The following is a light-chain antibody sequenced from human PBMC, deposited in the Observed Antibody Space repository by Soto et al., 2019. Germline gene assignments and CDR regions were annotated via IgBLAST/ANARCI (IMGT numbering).Light chain of an antibody. Sequence: DNHVTQAPSCLSSSGGDGGSISGGASQGISNYFAWYQQKPGKVPKLLIYAASTLKSGVPSRFSGSGSGRDFTLIFSSVQPEDAVPYYCRKYASVPLTFGGGTKVDIK. CDR2: AAS. CDR1: QGISNY. J-gene: IGKJ4*01. V-gene: IGKV1-27*01. CDR3: RKYASVPLT.